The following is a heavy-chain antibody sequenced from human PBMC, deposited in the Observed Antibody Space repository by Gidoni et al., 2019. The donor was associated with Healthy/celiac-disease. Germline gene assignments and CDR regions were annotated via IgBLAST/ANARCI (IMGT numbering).Heavy chain of an antibody. Sequence: QVQLQESGPGLVKPSQTLSLTCPVSGGSISSGGYYWSWIRQHPGKGLEWIGYIYYSGSTYYNPSLKSRVTISVDTSKNQFSLKLSSVTAADTAVYYCASAYCGGDCYPNWYFDLWGRGTLVTVSS. V-gene: IGHV4-31*03. D-gene: IGHD2-21*01. CDR2: IYYSGST. CDR3: ASAYCGGDCYPNWYFDL. J-gene: IGHJ2*01. CDR1: GGSISSGGYY.